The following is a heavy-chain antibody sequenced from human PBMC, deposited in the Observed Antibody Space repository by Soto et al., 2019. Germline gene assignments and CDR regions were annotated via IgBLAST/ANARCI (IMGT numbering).Heavy chain of an antibody. V-gene: IGHV1-69*02. CDR1: GTIFSSYP. CDR3: ASGSGGRMDD. Sequence: SVKVACKASGTIFSSYPISWVRQAPGQGLEWMGRIIPILGETNSAQKFQDRVTLTADKSTNTAYMELNSLRLEDTAVYYCASGSGGRMDDWG. D-gene: IGHD1-26*01. J-gene: IGHJ6*02. CDR2: IIPILGET.